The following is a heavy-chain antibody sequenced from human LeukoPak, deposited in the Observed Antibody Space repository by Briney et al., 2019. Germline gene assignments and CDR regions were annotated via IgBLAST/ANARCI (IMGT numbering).Heavy chain of an antibody. CDR3: ARVPYSSPDYYGMDV. V-gene: IGHV4-59*01. CDR1: GGSISSYY. J-gene: IGHJ6*02. CDR2: IYYSGST. D-gene: IGHD3-22*01. Sequence: PSETLSLTCTVSGGSISSYYWSWIRQPPGKGLEWIGYIYYSGSTNYNPSLKSRVTISVDTSKNQFSLKLSSVTAADTAVYYCARVPYSSPDYYGMDVWGQGTTVTVSS.